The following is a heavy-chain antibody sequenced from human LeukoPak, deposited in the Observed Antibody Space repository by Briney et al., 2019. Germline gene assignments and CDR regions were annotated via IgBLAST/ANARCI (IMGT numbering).Heavy chain of an antibody. Sequence: SETLSLTCTVSGGSIGNYSWSWIRQPPGKGLEWIGYICYSVSTDYNPSLKSRVTISADTSKNQFSLRLTSVTAADTAVYYCARQGELRGYYYMDVWGKGTTVTISS. CDR1: GGSIGNYS. D-gene: IGHD1-26*01. CDR3: ARQGELRGYYYMDV. J-gene: IGHJ6*03. V-gene: IGHV4-59*08. CDR2: ICYSVST.